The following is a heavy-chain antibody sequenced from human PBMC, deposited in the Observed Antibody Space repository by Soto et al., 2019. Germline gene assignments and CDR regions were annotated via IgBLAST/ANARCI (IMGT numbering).Heavy chain of an antibody. CDR2: INHSVST. J-gene: IGHJ5*02. V-gene: IGHV4-34*01. CDR1: GGSFSGYY. CDR3: ARMIVVVIPTWRWFEP. Sequence: SETLSLTCAVYGGSFSGYYWSWIRQPPGKGLEWIGEINHSVSTNYNPSLKSRVTISVNTSKNQFSLKLSSVTAADTAVYYCARMIVVVIPTWRWFEPLGEGNLVSVS. D-gene: IGHD3-22*01.